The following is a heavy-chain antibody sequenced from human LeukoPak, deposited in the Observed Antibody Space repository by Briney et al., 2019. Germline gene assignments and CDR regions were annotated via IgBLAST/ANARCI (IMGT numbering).Heavy chain of an antibody. V-gene: IGHV3-21*01. CDR3: AKGFFDYGDYGYYFDY. Sequence: GGSLRLSCAASGFTFSTYGINWVRQAPGKGLEWVSSISSGSSYIYYADSVKGRFTISRDNSQNTLYLQMNSLRIEDTAVYYCAKGFFDYGDYGYYFDYWGQGTLVTVSS. CDR1: GFTFSTYG. J-gene: IGHJ4*02. CDR2: ISSGSSYI. D-gene: IGHD4-17*01.